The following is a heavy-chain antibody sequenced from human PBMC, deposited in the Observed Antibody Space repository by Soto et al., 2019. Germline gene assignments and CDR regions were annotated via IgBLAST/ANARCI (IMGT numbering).Heavy chain of an antibody. CDR2: IYPGDSDT. CDR1: GYSFTSYW. D-gene: IGHD2-2*01. Sequence: GESLKISCKGSGYSFTSYWIGWVRQMPGKGLEWMGIIYPGDSDTRYSPSFQGQVTISADKSISTAYLQWSSLKASDTAMYYCARQVGYCSRTSCYHHYSGMVVWGQGTTVTVS. CDR3: ARQVGYCSRTSCYHHYSGMVV. J-gene: IGHJ6*02. V-gene: IGHV5-51*01.